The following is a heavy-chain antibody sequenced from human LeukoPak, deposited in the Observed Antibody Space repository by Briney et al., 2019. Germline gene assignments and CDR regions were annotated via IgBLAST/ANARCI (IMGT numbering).Heavy chain of an antibody. CDR1: ASSFSSYS. D-gene: IGHD3-3*01. J-gene: IGHJ6*03. Sequence: PGGSLRLACAPAASSFSSYSTNCARQAGGGGRGCVSSIISSSTYTYYADSVKGRINISRDNAKHSLYPQMNSLRAEDTAVYYCARAPPPYDFWSGYYYYYYYMDVWGKGTTVTVSS. CDR3: ARAPPPYDFWSGYYYYYYYMDV. CDR2: IISSSTYT. V-gene: IGHV3-21*01.